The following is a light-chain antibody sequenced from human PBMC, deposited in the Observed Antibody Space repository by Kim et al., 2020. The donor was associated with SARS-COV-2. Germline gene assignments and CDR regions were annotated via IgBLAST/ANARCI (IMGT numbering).Light chain of an antibody. J-gene: IGKJ1*01. V-gene: IGKV3-15*01. CDR2: GAS. Sequence: EIVMTQSPATLSVSPGERATLSCRASQSVRSKVVWYQQKLGQAPRLLMYGASARATGIPARFSGSGSGTEFTLTISSLQSEDFAVYYCQQYNNWPRTFGQGTKVDIK. CDR3: QQYNNWPRT. CDR1: QSVRSK.